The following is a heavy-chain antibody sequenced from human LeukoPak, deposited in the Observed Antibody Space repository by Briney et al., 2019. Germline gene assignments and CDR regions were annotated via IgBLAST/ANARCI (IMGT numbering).Heavy chain of an antibody. CDR1: GGSFSGYY. CDR3: ARETGYCSSTSCYTAFDP. Sequence: SETLSLTCAVYGGSFSGYYWSWIRQPPGKGLEWIGEINHSGSTNYNPSLKSRVTISVDTSKNQFSLKLSSVTAADTAVYYCARETGYCSSTSCYTAFDPWGQGTLVTVSS. V-gene: IGHV4-34*01. D-gene: IGHD2-2*02. CDR2: INHSGST. J-gene: IGHJ5*02.